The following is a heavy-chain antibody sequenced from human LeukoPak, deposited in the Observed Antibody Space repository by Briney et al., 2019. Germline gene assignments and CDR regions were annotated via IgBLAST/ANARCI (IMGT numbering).Heavy chain of an antibody. CDR2: ISSSSTYT. J-gene: IGHJ4*02. Sequence: PGGSLRLSCEASGFTFSDYYMTWIRQAPGKGLEWVSYISSSSTYTNYADSVKGRFTISRDNAKNSLYLQMNSLRAEDTAVYYCAREPSKQHLDIWGQGTLVTVSS. CDR1: GFTFSDYY. CDR3: AREPSKQHLDI. D-gene: IGHD6-13*01. V-gene: IGHV3-11*06.